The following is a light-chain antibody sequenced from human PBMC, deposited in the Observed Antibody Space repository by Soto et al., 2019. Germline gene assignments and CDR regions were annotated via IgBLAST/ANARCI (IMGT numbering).Light chain of an antibody. J-gene: IGKJ4*01. V-gene: IGKV1-12*01. CDR2: IAS. CDR1: QDINSW. CDR3: QQSKSFPLT. Sequence: DMQTTQSPSSVSASVGDRVTITCRASQDINSWLTWYQQKPGKAPKVLIYIASRLQIGVPSRFSGRGSGTDFSLTISNLQPEDFATYFCQQSKSFPLTFGGGTKVDIK.